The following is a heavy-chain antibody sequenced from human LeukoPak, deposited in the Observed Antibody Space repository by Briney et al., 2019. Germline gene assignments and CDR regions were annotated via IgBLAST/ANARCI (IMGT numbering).Heavy chain of an antibody. V-gene: IGHV3-48*01. CDR2: ISSSSSTI. D-gene: IGHD3-22*01. J-gene: IGHJ4*02. CDR3: ARGSYYYDSSGYYPG. CDR1: GFTFSSYS. Sequence: PGRSLRLSCAASGFTFSSYSMNWVRQAPGKGLEWVSYISSSSSTIYYADSVKGRFTISRDNAKNSLYLQMNSLRAEDTAVYYCARGSYYYDSSGYYPGWGQGTLVTVSS.